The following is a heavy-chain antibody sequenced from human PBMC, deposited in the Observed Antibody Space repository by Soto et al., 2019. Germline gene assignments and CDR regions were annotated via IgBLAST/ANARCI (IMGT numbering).Heavy chain of an antibody. CDR1: GGSIRSSSSY. D-gene: IGHD3-3*01. CDR3: SRRRGVVQDVMDV. V-gene: IGHV4-39*01. Sequence: QLQLQESGPGLVKPSETLSLTCTVSGGSIRSSSSYWDWIRQPPGKGLEWIGSIYYSGSTYYNPSLKSRVIISMDKSKNQFSLNVSSVTAADTAVDYCSRRRGVVQDVMDVWGQGTTVIVSS. CDR2: IYYSGST. J-gene: IGHJ6*02.